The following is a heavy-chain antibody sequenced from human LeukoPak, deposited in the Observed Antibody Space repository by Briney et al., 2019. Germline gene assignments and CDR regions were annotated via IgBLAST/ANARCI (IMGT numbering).Heavy chain of an antibody. CDR2: ISDDGDNE. J-gene: IGHJ4*02. Sequence: GGSLRLSCEASGFTFSDTAMHWVRHTPVKGLERVAVISDDGDNESYVDFAKGRFTISRDNSKNTLYLQMNNLRTEDTALFYCARGHESGDYYFDSWGQGTLVTVSS. CDR1: GFTFSDTA. V-gene: IGHV3-30-3*01. D-gene: IGHD4-17*01. CDR3: ARGHESGDYYFDS.